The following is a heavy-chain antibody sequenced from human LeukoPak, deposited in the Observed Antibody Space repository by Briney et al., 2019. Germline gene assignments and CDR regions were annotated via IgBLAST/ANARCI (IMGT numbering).Heavy chain of an antibody. D-gene: IGHD4-11*01. CDR2: IYYSGST. CDR3: ARHDYLTHFDY. J-gene: IGHJ4*02. Sequence: KPSETLSLTCTCSGGSISSYYWSWIRQPPGKGLEWIGYIYYSGSTNYNPSPKSRVTISVDTSKNQFSLKLSSVTAADTAVYYCARHDYLTHFDYWGQGTLVTVSS. CDR1: GGSISSYY. V-gene: IGHV4-59*08.